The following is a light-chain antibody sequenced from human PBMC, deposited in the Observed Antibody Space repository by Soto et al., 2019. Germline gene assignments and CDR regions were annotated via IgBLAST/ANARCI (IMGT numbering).Light chain of an antibody. CDR3: SSYISTSTLV. V-gene: IGLV2-14*03. CDR1: SSDIGGYNY. J-gene: IGLJ1*01. CDR2: DVI. Sequence: QSALTQPASVSGSPGQSLTISCTGTSSDIGGYNYVSWYQQYPGKAPKLMLYDVITRPSGVSSRFSGSKSGNTASLTISGLQAEDEADYYCSSYISTSTLVFGTGTKVTVL.